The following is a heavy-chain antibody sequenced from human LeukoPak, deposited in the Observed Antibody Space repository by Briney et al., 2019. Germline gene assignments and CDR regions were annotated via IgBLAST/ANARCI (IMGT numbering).Heavy chain of an antibody. J-gene: IGHJ4*02. CDR3: AKRRGYSSTAVDY. Sequence: GGSLRLSCAASGFTFSSYAMSWVRQAPGKGLEWVSGISGSGGSTYYADSVKGRFTTSRDNSKNTLYLQMNSLRAEDTAVYYCAKRRGYSSTAVDYWGQGTLVTVSS. CDR2: ISGSGGST. D-gene: IGHD5-18*01. V-gene: IGHV3-23*01. CDR1: GFTFSSYA.